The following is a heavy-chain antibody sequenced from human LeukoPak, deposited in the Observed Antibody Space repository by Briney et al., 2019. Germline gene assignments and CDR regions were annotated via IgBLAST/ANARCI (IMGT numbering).Heavy chain of an antibody. V-gene: IGHV4-39*01. D-gene: IGHD6-13*01. CDR1: GGSISSSYYY. CDR3: ASTFEAAAAMDYYYYGMDV. Sequence: SETLSLTCTVSGGSISSSYYYWGWIRQPPGKGLEWIGSIYSSGSTYYNPSLKSRVTISVDTSKNQFSLKLTSVTAADTAVYYCASTFEAAAAMDYYYYGMDVWGQGTTVTVSS. J-gene: IGHJ6*02. CDR2: IYSSGST.